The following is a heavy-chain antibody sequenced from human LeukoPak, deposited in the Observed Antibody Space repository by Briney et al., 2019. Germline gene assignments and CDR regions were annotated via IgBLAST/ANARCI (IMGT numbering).Heavy chain of an antibody. Sequence: PSETLSLTCAVSGGSISSNSYYWGWIRQPPGKGLEWIGSIYHSGSTYYNPSLKSRVTISVDTSKNQFSLKLSSVTAADTAVYYCARAQYYYDSSGYYASDYYYFDYWGQGTLVTVSS. CDR3: ARAQYYYDSSGYYASDYYYFDY. V-gene: IGHV4-39*07. CDR2: IYHSGST. J-gene: IGHJ4*02. CDR1: GGSISSNSYY. D-gene: IGHD3-22*01.